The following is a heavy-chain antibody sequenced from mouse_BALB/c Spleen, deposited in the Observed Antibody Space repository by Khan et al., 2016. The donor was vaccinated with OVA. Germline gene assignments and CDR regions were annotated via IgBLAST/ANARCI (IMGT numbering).Heavy chain of an antibody. V-gene: IGHV2-9*02. CDR3: ARDTTVESYWYFDV. CDR2: IWAGGST. D-gene: IGHD1-1*01. J-gene: IGHJ1*01. CDR1: GFSLTSYG. Sequence: VQLQESGPGLVAPSQSLSITCTVSGFSLTSYGVHWVRQPPGKGLEWLGVIWAGGSTNSNSALLSRMSISKDNSKSQVFLKMNSLQTDDTAMYYCARDTTVESYWYFDVWGAGTTVTVSS.